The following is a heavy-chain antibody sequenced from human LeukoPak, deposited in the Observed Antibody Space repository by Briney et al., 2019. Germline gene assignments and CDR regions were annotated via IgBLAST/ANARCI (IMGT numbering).Heavy chain of an antibody. D-gene: IGHD2-2*01. CDR3: ARVVRPAASLGWFDP. V-gene: IGHV3-21*01. J-gene: IGHJ5*02. Sequence: GGSLRLSCAASGFTFSSYSMNWVRQAPGKGLEWVSSISSSSSYIYYADSVKGRLTISRDNAKNSLYLQMNSLRAEDTAVYYCARVVRPAASLGWFDPWGQGTLVTVSS. CDR2: ISSSSSYI. CDR1: GFTFSSYS.